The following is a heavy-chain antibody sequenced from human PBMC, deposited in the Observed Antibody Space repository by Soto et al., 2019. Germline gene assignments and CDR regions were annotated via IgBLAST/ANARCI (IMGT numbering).Heavy chain of an antibody. CDR1: GGSISSGDYY. CDR3: ARSGYCISTSCYGGPYYYYGMDV. D-gene: IGHD2-2*01. Sequence: SETLSLTCTVSGGSISSGDYYWSWIRQPPGKGLEWIGYIYYSGSTYYNPSLKSRVTISVDTSKNQFSLKLSSVTAADTAVYYCARSGYCISTSCYGGPYYYYGMDVWGQGTTVTVSS. V-gene: IGHV4-30-4*01. CDR2: IYYSGST. J-gene: IGHJ6*02.